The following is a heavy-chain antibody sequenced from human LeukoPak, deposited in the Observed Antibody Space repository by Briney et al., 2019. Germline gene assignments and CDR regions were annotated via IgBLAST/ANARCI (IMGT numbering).Heavy chain of an antibody. CDR3: ARTQLNGSRAP. CDR2: ISGSGGST. CDR1: GFTFSSYA. V-gene: IGHV3-23*01. J-gene: IGHJ5*02. D-gene: IGHD3-10*01. Sequence: GGSLRLSCAAYGFTFSSYAMSWVRQAPGKGLEWVSAISGSGGSTYYADSVKGRFTISRDNAKNSLYLQMNGLRADDTAVYYCARTQLNGSRAPWGQGTLVTVSS.